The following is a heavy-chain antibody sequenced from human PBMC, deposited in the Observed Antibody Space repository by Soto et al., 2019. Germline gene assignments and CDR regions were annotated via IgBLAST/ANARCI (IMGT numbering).Heavy chain of an antibody. CDR2: IYYSGST. V-gene: IGHV4-31*03. CDR3: ARADYGDRGLAFDS. Sequence: QVQLQESGPGLVKTSQTLSLTCTVSGASTGSGGYYWSWIRQHPGKGLEWIGYIYYSGSTYYSPSLKSRASISVDTSKNEFSLKLDSVTAADTAVYYCARADYGDRGLAFDSGGQGTLVTVSS. J-gene: IGHJ4*02. CDR1: GASTGSGGYY. D-gene: IGHD4-17*01.